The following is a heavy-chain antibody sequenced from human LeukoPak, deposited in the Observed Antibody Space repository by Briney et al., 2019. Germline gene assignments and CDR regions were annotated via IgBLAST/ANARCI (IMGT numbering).Heavy chain of an antibody. J-gene: IGHJ5*02. V-gene: IGHV4-4*07. CDR3: ARGGYYCSSASCYAWFDP. CDR2: ISSGGTT. D-gene: IGHD2-2*01. Sequence: SETLSLTCTVSGDSITSYYWSWIRQPAGKALEWIGRISSGGTTKYNPSLSSRGTMSVDTSKNQFSLKLNSVTAADTAVYYCARGGYYCSSASCYAWFDPWGQGTLVTVSS. CDR1: GDSITSYY.